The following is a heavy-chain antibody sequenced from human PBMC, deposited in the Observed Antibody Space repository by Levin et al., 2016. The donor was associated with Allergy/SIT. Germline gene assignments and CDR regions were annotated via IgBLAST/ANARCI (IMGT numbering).Heavy chain of an antibody. Sequence: SGPTLVKPTQTLTLTCTFSGFSLSTSGMCVSWIRQPPGKALEWLARIDWDDDKYYSTSLKTRLTISKDTSKNQVVLTMTNMDPVDTATYYCARDSTGDGYNSGLDYWGQGTLVTVSS. CDR2: IDWDDDK. D-gene: IGHD5-24*01. CDR1: GFSLSTSGMC. V-gene: IGHV2-70*11. CDR3: ARDSTGDGYNSGLDY. J-gene: IGHJ4*02.